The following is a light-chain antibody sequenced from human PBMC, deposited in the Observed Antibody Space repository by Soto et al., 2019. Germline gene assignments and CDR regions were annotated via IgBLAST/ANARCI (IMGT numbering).Light chain of an antibody. CDR1: QGISSY. CDR2: AAS. J-gene: IGKJ5*01. V-gene: IGKV1-39*01. Sequence: IQLTQSPSSLSASVGDRVTITCRASQGISSYLGWYQQKPGKAPNLLIYAASTLQSGVQSRFSGGGSGTDFTLTIKSLQPEDFATYYCKQSYGTPITFGQGTRLEIK. CDR3: KQSYGTPIT.